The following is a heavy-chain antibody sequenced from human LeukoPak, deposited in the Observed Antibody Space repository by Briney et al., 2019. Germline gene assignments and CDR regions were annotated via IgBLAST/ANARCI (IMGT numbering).Heavy chain of an antibody. V-gene: IGHV1-2*02. Sequence: ASVQVSCKASGYTFTGYYMHWVRQAPGQGLEWMGWINPNSGGTNYAQKFQGRVTMTRDTSISTAYMELSRLRSDDTAVYYCATSITGTTRELDPWGQGTLVTVSS. D-gene: IGHD1-7*01. CDR2: INPNSGGT. J-gene: IGHJ5*02. CDR1: GYTFTGYY. CDR3: ATSITGTTRELDP.